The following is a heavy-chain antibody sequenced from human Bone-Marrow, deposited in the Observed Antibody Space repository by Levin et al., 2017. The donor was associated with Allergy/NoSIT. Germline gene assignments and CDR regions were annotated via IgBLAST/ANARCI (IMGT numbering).Heavy chain of an antibody. CDR1: GFTFSSYW. CDR3: IRTFYSSPDC. J-gene: IGHJ4*02. CDR2: INTDGSST. Sequence: GESLKISCAASGFTFSSYWMHWVRQAPGKGLVWVSRINTDGSSTTYADSVKGRFTISRDNAKNTLSLQMHSLRAEDTAVYYCIRTFYSSPDCWGQGTLVTVSS. V-gene: IGHV3-74*03. D-gene: IGHD6-13*01.